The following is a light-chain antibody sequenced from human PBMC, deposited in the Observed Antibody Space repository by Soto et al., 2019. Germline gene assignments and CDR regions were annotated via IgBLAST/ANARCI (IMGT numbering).Light chain of an antibody. J-gene: IGLJ1*01. CDR2: RNT. CDR3: SSYAGSSNV. Sequence: QSVLTQPPSGSGAPGQRVTISCSGSASDIGADFDVHWYQHLPGTAPKLVISRNTNRPSGVPDRFSGSKSGTSASLTVSGLQAEDEADYYCSSYAGSSNVFGTGTKLTVL. V-gene: IGLV1-40*01. CDR1: ASDIGADFD.